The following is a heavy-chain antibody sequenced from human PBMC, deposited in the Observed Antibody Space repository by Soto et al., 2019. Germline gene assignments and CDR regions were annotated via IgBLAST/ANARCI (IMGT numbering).Heavy chain of an antibody. D-gene: IGHD2-21*01. V-gene: IGHV4-39*01. CDR2: IYYNGNT. CDR1: GGSLSSSSYY. CDR3: GRHDCTYYLLAIKY. Sequence: QLQLQESGPGLVKPSETLSLTCIVSGGSLSSSSYYWAWIRQPPGKGLAWIGTIYYNGNTYYNPSLKTLVTISLDTSKHEFSLTLSSVTATDTSVYSCGRHDCTYYLLAIKYWGQGTLATVSS. J-gene: IGHJ4*02.